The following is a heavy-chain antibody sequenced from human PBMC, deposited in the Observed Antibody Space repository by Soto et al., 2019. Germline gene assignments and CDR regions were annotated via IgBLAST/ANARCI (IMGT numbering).Heavy chain of an antibody. CDR2: IIPIFGTA. Sequence: SVKVSCKASGGTFSSYAISWVRQAPGQGLEWMGGIIPIFGTANYAQKFQGRVTITAGESTSTAYMELSSLRSEDTAVYYCARDLSATVTTYNWFDPWGQGTLVTVSS. V-gene: IGHV1-69*13. CDR3: ARDLSATVTTYNWFDP. D-gene: IGHD4-17*01. J-gene: IGHJ5*02. CDR1: GGTFSSYA.